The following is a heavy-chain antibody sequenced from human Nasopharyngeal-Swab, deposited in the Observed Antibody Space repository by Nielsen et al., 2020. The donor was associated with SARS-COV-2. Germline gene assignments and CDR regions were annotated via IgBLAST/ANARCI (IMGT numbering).Heavy chain of an antibody. J-gene: IGHJ6*03. CDR3: ARVRKESIAARPGVYYYYYYMDV. V-gene: IGHV3-7*03. Sequence: GESLKISCAASGFTFSSYWMSWVRQAPGKGLEWVANIRQDGSEKYYLDFVKGRFTISRDNAKNSLYLQMNSLRAEDTAVYYCARVRKESIAARPGVYYYYYYMDVWGKGTTVTVSS. CDR1: GFTFSSYW. CDR2: IRQDGSEK. D-gene: IGHD6-6*01.